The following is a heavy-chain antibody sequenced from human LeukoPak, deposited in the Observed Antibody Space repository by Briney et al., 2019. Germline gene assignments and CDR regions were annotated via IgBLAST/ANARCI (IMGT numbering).Heavy chain of an antibody. CDR3: AREYYMDV. Sequence: GGSLRLSCAASGFTFSSYSMNWVRQAPGKGLEWVSYISSSSTIYYADSVKGRFTISRDNAKNSLYLQMNSLRAEDTAVYYCAREYYMDVWGKGTTVTVSS. J-gene: IGHJ6*03. CDR1: GFTFSSYS. V-gene: IGHV3-48*01. CDR2: ISSSSTI.